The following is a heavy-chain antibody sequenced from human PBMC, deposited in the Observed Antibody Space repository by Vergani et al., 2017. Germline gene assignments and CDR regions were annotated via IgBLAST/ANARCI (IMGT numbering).Heavy chain of an antibody. CDR1: GDSISSGVYY. D-gene: IGHD3-22*01. V-gene: IGHV4-31*03. CDR3: ARMGGYDEGDALRIGYFDS. CDR2: IYSTGST. Sequence: QVQLQESGPGLVKPSQTLSLTCSVSGDSISSGVYYWNWIRQHPGKGLEWIGYIYSTGSTHHNPSLRRRINMSVDQSKNQFSLKLNSVTAADTAMYYCARMGGYDEGDALRIGYFDSWGPGILVTVSS. J-gene: IGHJ4*02.